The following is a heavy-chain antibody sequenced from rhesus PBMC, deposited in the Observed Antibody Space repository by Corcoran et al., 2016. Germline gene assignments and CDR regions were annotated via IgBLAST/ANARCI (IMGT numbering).Heavy chain of an antibody. V-gene: IGHV3-136*01. Sequence: EVQLVESGGGLVQPGGSLRLSCAASGFTFSSYDMSWVRQAPGKGMEWVSYIRYTGKTTYYDDSVKGRFTISRDNAKNSLSLQMSSLRAEDTAVYYCTSEFDGYFDYWGQGVLVTVSS. J-gene: IGHJ4*01. CDR1: GFTFSSYD. CDR2: IRYTGKTT. CDR3: TSEFDGYFDY.